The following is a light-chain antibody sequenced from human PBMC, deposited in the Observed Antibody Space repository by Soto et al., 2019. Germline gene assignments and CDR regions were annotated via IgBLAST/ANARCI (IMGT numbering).Light chain of an antibody. CDR2: KAS. V-gene: IGKV1-5*03. J-gene: IGKJ1*01. CDR3: QQYNSYSWT. CDR1: QTISSW. Sequence: DIQMPQSPSTLSGSVGESVPITCRASQTISSWLAWYQQKPGKAPKLLIYKASTLKSGVPSRFSGSGSGTEFTLIISNLQPDDFATYYCQQYNSYSWTVGKGTKVDIK.